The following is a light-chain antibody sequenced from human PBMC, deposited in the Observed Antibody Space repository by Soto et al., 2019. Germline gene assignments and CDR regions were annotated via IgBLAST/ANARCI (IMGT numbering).Light chain of an antibody. V-gene: IGKV3-20*01. CDR3: QQYGDSTGWT. J-gene: IGKJ1*01. Sequence: EIVLTQSPGTLSLSPGERATLSCRASQSVSSSFLAWYQQKPGQAPRLLIYGASNRATGIPDRFSGSGSGTDFTLTISRLEPEDFAVYYCQQYGDSTGWTFGQGTKVEIK. CDR2: GAS. CDR1: QSVSSSF.